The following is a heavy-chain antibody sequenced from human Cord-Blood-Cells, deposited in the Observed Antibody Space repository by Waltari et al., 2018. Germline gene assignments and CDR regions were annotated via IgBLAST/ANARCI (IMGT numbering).Heavy chain of an antibody. D-gene: IGHD1-26*01. Sequence: QVQLVQSGAAVKKPGAPVKVSCKATGYTFTGYSLHWTRQAPGQGLEWMGWINPNSGGTNYAQKFQGWVTMTRDTSISTAYMELSRLRSDDTAVYYCARVGEFESGSFDYWGQGTLVTVSS. CDR2: INPNSGGT. V-gene: IGHV1-2*04. J-gene: IGHJ4*02. CDR1: GYTFTGYS. CDR3: ARVGEFESGSFDY.